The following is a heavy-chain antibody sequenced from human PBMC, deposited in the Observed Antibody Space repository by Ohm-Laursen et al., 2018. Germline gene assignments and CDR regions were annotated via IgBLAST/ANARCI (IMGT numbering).Heavy chain of an antibody. CDR3: ASAYSYSTPHYLDY. Sequence: SLRLSCTASGFTFSSYGMHWVRQAPGKGLEWVAVIWYDGSNKYYADSVKGRFTISRDNAKNSLFLQINSLRAEDTGVYYCASAYSYSTPHYLDYWGQGTLVTVSS. V-gene: IGHV3-33*03. J-gene: IGHJ4*02. CDR1: GFTFSSYG. D-gene: IGHD5-18*01. CDR2: IWYDGSNK.